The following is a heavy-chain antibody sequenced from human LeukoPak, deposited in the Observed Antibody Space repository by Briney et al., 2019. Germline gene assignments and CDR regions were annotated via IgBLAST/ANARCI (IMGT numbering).Heavy chain of an antibody. V-gene: IGHV3-74*01. CDR2: IKGDETYT. CDR3: VRDGDVYNGYH. J-gene: IGHJ5*02. Sequence: GGYLRPSCAASAFTFRSHWIHWVRQAPGKGLVWVSRIKGDETYTNHADSVKGRFPISRDNAKNTLYLQMISLRAADTAIYYCVRDGDVYNGYHWGQGNLFSLSS. D-gene: IGHD2-8*01. CDR1: AFTFRSHW.